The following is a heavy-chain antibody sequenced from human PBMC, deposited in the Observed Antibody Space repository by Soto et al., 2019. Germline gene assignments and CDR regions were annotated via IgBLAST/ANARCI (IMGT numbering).Heavy chain of an antibody. D-gene: IGHD6-19*01. J-gene: IGHJ5*02. CDR3: ARESAVAAPDP. V-gene: IGHV1-18*01. CDR1: GYTFTSYG. CDR2: ISAYNGNT. Sequence: QVQLVQSGAEVKKPGASVKVSCKASGYTFTSYGISWVRQAPGQGLEWMGWISAYNGNTNYAQKLQGRVTMTTDTATSKAYMELSGFRSDDTAVYYCARESAVAAPDPLGQCTLVTVSS.